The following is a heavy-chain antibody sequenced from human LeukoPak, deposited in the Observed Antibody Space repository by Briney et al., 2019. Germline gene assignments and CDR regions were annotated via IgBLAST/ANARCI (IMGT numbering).Heavy chain of an antibody. CDR3: ATPGGGELNAYYDY. D-gene: IGHD1-7*01. J-gene: IGHJ4*02. V-gene: IGHV1-18*04. CDR1: GYTFTGYY. CDR2: IGPYKRNA. Sequence: ASVKVSCKASGYTFTGYYMHWVRQAPGQGLEWMGWIGPYKRNANYAEKFQGRVTMTIDTSTSTAYMELRSLKPDDTAVYYCATPGGGELNAYYDYWGQGTLVTVSS.